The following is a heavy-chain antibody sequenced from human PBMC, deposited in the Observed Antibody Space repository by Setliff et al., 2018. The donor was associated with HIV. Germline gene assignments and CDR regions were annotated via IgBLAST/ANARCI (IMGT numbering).Heavy chain of an antibody. CDR2: IRSSGSPI. V-gene: IGHV3-48*03. D-gene: IGHD6-6*01. J-gene: IGHJ4*02. CDR1: GFKFSSYE. Sequence: LRLSCAASGFKFSSYEMNWVRQAPGKGLEWISYIRSSGSPIYYADSVKGRFTISRDNAKNSLYLQMNSLRVEDTAVYYCARDGIAARWALDYWGQGSVVTVSS. CDR3: ARDGIAARWALDY.